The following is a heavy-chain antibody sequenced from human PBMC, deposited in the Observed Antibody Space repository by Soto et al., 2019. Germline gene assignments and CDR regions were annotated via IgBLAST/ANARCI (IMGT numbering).Heavy chain of an antibody. Sequence: QVQLVESGGGVVQPGRSLRLSCAASGFTFSSYGMHWVRQAPGKGLEWVAVISYDGSNKYYADSVKGRFTIARDNSKNPLYLQMNSLRAEDTAVYYCATPIHNYYDSSGHNHTVDYWGQGTLVTVSS. CDR1: GFTFSSYG. V-gene: IGHV3-30*03. D-gene: IGHD3-22*01. CDR2: ISYDGSNK. J-gene: IGHJ4*02. CDR3: ATPIHNYYDSSGHNHTVDY.